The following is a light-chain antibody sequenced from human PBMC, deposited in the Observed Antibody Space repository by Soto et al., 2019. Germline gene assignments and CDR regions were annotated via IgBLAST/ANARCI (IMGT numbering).Light chain of an antibody. CDR1: QSVSSY. J-gene: IGKJ5*01. Sequence: EIVLTQSPATLSLSPGERATLSCRASQSVSSYLAWYQQKPGQAPRLLIYDASNRATGIPARFSGSGSGTDFTLTISSLQSEDFGVYYCQQYNDWFSITFGQGTRLEIK. V-gene: IGKV3-11*01. CDR2: DAS. CDR3: QQYNDWFSIT.